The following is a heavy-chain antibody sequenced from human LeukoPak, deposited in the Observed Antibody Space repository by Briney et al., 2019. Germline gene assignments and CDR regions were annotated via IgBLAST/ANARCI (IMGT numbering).Heavy chain of an antibody. CDR1: EFIFSSYS. J-gene: IGHJ3*02. V-gene: IGHV3-21*04. CDR2: ISSSDTYI. CDR3: ARGDTVTTLGAFDI. D-gene: IGHD4-17*01. Sequence: GGSLRLSCAASEFIFSSYSLNWVRQAPGKGLEWVSAISSSDTYIYYADSVKGRFTISRDKVKKSLYLQMNSLRAEDTAVYYCARGDTVTTLGAFDIWGQGTMVTVSS.